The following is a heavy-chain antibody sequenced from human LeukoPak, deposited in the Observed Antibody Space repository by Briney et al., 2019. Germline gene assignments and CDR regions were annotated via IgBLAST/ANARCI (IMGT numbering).Heavy chain of an antibody. CDR1: GFTFSSYA. D-gene: IGHD3-9*01. CDR3: AKDPPRLHFDWLPWAVDAFDI. CDR2: ISGSGGST. J-gene: IGHJ3*02. V-gene: IGHV3-23*01. Sequence: GGSLRLSCAASGFTFSSYAMSWVRQAPGKGLEWVSAISGSGGSTYYADSVKGRFTISRDNSKNTLYLQMNSLRAEDTAVYYCAKDPPRLHFDWLPWAVDAFDIWGQGTMVTVSS.